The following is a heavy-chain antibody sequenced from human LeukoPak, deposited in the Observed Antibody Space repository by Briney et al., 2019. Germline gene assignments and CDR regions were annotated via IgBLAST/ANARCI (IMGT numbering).Heavy chain of an antibody. CDR3: AKFLGYDSNY. D-gene: IGHD3-22*01. V-gene: IGHV3-30*02. J-gene: IGHJ4*02. Sequence: PGGSLRLSCAVSGFTFSSYGMHWVRQAPGKGLEWVAFIRYDGSNKYYADSVKGRFTISRDNSKNTLYLQMNSLRAEDTAVYYCAKFLGYDSNYWGQGTLVTVSS. CDR1: GFTFSSYG. CDR2: IRYDGSNK.